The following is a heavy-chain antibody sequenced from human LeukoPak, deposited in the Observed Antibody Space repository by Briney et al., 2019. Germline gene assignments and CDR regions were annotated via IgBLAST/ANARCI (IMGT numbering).Heavy chain of an antibody. V-gene: IGHV4-34*01. CDR2: INYSGGT. CDR1: GGSFSDYY. Sequence: SETLSLTCAVYGGSFSDYYWSWIRQSPGKGLEWIGEINYSGGTNFDSSLKSRVTISVDTSKNQFSLKLSSVTAADTAVYYCARGSFWSGYYPYFDYWGQGTLVTVSS. D-gene: IGHD3-3*01. J-gene: IGHJ4*02. CDR3: ARGSFWSGYYPYFDY.